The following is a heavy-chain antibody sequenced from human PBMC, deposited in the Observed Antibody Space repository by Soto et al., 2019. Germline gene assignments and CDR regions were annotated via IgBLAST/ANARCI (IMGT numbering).Heavy chain of an antibody. J-gene: IGHJ5*01. CDR3: ARKRCSGGICYWFDS. CDR1: GGSISSSSYY. Sequence: QLQLQESGPGLVKPSETLSLTCTVSGGSISSSSYYWGWIRQPPGKGLEWIGSIYYSGSTYYNPSLKSRVTISVDTFKNPFSLKLISVTAADTAVYYCARKRCSGGICYWFDSWGQGTLVTVSS. D-gene: IGHD2-15*01. V-gene: IGHV4-39*01. CDR2: IYYSGST.